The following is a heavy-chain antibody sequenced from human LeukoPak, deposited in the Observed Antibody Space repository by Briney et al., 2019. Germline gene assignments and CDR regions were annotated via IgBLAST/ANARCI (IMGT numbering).Heavy chain of an antibody. CDR3: ARSSYYCFDY. CDR1: GFTFTSFW. CDR2: IKEDGSEK. V-gene: IGHV3-7*01. J-gene: IGHJ4*02. D-gene: IGHD2-21*01. Sequence: GGSLRLSCAASGFTFTSFWMYWVPQAPGKGREWVADIKEDGSEKYYVDSVKGRFTISTDNAKNSLYLQMNSLRAEDTAVYYCARSSYYCFDYWGQGTLVTVSS.